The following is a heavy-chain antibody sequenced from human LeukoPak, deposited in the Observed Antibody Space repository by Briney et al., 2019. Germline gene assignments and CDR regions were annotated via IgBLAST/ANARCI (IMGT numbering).Heavy chain of an antibody. D-gene: IGHD2-2*01. Sequence: SETLSLTCTVSGGSISSSSYYWGWIRQPPGKGLEWIGSIYYSGSTYYNPSLKSRVTISVDTSKNQFSLKLSSVTAADTAVYYCARDRSTPAANDAFDVWGQGTMVTVSS. CDR3: ARDRSTPAANDAFDV. V-gene: IGHV4-39*02. J-gene: IGHJ3*01. CDR2: IYYSGST. CDR1: GGSISSSSYY.